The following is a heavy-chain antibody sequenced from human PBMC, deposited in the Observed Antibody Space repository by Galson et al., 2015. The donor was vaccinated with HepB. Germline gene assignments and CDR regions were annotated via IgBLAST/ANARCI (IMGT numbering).Heavy chain of an antibody. D-gene: IGHD2-2*01. CDR2: INPNSGGT. CDR3: ARGPKGYCSSTSCYLPDY. V-gene: IGHV1-2*02. J-gene: IGHJ4*02. CDR1: GYTYTGYY. Sequence: SVKVSCKASGYTYTGYYMHWVRQAPGQGLEWMGWINPNSGGTNYAQKFQGRVTMTRDTSISTAYMELSRLRSDDTAVYYCARGPKGYCSSTSCYLPDYWGQGTLVTVSS.